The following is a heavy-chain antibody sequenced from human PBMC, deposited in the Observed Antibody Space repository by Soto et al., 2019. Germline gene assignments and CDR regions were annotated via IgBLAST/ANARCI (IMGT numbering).Heavy chain of an antibody. D-gene: IGHD6-25*01. CDR3: ARWRGIAAHENGMDV. CDR1: GGSISSYY. J-gene: IGHJ6*02. Sequence: QVQLQESGPGLVKPSETLSLTCTVSGGSISSYYWSWIRQPPGKGLEWIGYIYYSGSTNYNPSLKSRVSISVDTSENQFPLKLRSVTAAATAVYYCARWRGIAAHENGMDVWGQGTTVTVSS. V-gene: IGHV4-59*01. CDR2: IYYSGST.